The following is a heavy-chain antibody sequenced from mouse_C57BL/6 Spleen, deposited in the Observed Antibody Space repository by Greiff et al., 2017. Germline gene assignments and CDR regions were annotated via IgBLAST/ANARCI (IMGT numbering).Heavy chain of an antibody. J-gene: IGHJ4*01. CDR2: ISSGGSYT. CDR3: ARHTGTGNAMDY. CDR1: GFTFSSYG. V-gene: IGHV5-6*01. D-gene: IGHD4-1*01. Sequence: EVQGVESGGDLVKPGGSLKLSCAASGFTFSSYGMSWVRQTPDKRLEWVATISSGGSYTYSPDSVKGRFTISRDNAKNTLYLQMSSLKSEDTAMYYCARHTGTGNAMDYWGQGTSVTVSS.